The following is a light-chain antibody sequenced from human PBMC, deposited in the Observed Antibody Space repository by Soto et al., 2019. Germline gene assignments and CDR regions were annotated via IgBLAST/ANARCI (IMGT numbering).Light chain of an antibody. Sequence: QSALTQPASVSGSPGQSITISCTGTSSDVGGYNYVSWYQQHPGKAPKLMIYEVSYRPSGVSNRFSASKSGNTASLTIAGLQAEDEADYYCSSYGGSSTRVFGGGTKMTVL. CDR2: EVS. V-gene: IGLV2-14*01. CDR1: SSDVGGYNY. CDR3: SSYGGSSTRV. J-gene: IGLJ3*02.